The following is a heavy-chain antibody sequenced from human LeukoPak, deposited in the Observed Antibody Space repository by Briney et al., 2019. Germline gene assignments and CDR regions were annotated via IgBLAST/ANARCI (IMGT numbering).Heavy chain of an antibody. CDR3: ATVPHGVRIRRDY. D-gene: IGHD2/OR15-2a*01. CDR2: IYPGDSDT. J-gene: IGHJ4*02. V-gene: IGHV5-51*01. CDR1: GYSFTSYW. Sequence: GESLKISCKGSGYSFTSYWISWVRQMPGKGLEWMGIIYPGDSDTRYSPSFQGQVTISADKSISTAYLQWSSLKASDTAMYYCATVPHGVRIRRDYWGQGTLVTVSS.